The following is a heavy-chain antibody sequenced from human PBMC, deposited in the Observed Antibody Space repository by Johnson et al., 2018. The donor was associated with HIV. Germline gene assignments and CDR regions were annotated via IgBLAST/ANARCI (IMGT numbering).Heavy chain of an antibody. D-gene: IGHD3-10*01. CDR2: LKSKTDGGTT. Sequence: VQLVESGGSVVRPGGSLRLSCAASGFSFDDYGMTWVRQAPGKGLEWVGRLKSKTDGGTTDYAAPVKGRFTISRDDSKDTMYLQMNSLETEDTAVYYCTTYYGWAFDIWGQGTMVTVSS. CDR1: GFSFDDYG. CDR3: TTYYGWAFDI. J-gene: IGHJ3*02. V-gene: IGHV3-15*05.